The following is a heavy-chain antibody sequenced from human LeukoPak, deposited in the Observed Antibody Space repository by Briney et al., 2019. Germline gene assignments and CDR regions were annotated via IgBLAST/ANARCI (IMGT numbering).Heavy chain of an antibody. J-gene: IGHJ4*02. V-gene: IGHV3-21*01. D-gene: IGHD6-13*01. Sequence: GGSLRLSCAASGFTFRSYAMSWVRQAPGKGMEWVAFSSSSGNYIYYADSVKGRFIISRDNAKSSLDLQLNSLRAEDTALYYCARGQQLDYWGQGILVTVSS. CDR2: SSSSGNYI. CDR1: GFTFRSYA. CDR3: ARGQQLDY.